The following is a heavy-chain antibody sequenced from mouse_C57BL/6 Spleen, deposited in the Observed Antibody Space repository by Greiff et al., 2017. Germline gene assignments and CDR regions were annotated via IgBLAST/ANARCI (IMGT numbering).Heavy chain of an antibody. V-gene: IGHV1-61*01. CDR2: IYPSDSET. Sequence: VQLQQPGAELVRPGSSVKLSCKASGYTFTSYWMDWVKQRPGQGLEWIGNIYPSDSETHYNQKFKDKATLTVDKSSSTAYMQLSSLTSEDSAVYYCASRWEGYFDVWGTGTTVTVSS. CDR1: GYTFTSYW. D-gene: IGHD2-3*01. J-gene: IGHJ1*03. CDR3: ASRWEGYFDV.